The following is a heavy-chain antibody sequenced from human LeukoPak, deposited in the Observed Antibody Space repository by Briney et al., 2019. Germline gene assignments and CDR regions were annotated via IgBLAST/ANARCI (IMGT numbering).Heavy chain of an antibody. J-gene: IGHJ4*02. CDR1: GFTFSDYA. CDR2: ISTSGAGT. D-gene: IGHD4-23*01. CDR3: AKRRTTVITLDS. Sequence: RGSLRLSCAASGFTFSDYAMSWVRQAPGKGPEWVSAISTSGAGTYYADSVKGRFTISRDNSKNTVSLQMNSLRAEDTAVYYCAKRRTTVITLDSWGQGTLVTVSS. V-gene: IGHV3-23*01.